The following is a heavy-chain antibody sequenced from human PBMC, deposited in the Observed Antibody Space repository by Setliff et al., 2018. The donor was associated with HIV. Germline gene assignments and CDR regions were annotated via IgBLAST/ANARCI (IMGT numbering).Heavy chain of an antibody. Sequence: GESLKISCKGSGNSFADFWIGWVRQMPGKGLEWVGFIYPGDSDTRYSPSFRGQVTISADKSTTTAYLDWASLKASDTAMYYCVRYIGAAAGYIDHWGQGTLVTVSS. CDR1: GNSFADFW. CDR3: VRYIGAAAGYIDH. J-gene: IGHJ4*02. CDR2: IYPGDSDT. D-gene: IGHD6-25*01. V-gene: IGHV5-51*01.